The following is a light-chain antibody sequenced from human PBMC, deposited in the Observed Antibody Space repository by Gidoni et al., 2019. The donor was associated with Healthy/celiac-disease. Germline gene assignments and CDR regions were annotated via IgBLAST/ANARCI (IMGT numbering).Light chain of an antibody. CDR3: QQHNNWPRIT. CDR2: GAS. J-gene: IGKJ5*01. CDR1: QSVSSN. Sequence: EIVMTQSPATLSVSPGERATLSCRASQSVSSNFAWYQQKPGQAPRLLIYGASTRATGIPARFSGSGSGTEFTLTISSLQSEDFAVYYCQQHNNWPRITFGQGTRLEIK. V-gene: IGKV3-15*01.